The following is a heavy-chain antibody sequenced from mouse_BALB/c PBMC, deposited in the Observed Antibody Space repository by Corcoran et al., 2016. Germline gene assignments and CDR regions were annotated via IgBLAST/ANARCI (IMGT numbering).Heavy chain of an antibody. V-gene: IGHV1S136*01. CDR3: AREGRRGYFDV. Sequence: EVQLQQSGPELVKPGASVKMSCKASGYPFTSYVMHWVKQKPGQGLEWIGYINPYNDGTKYNEKFKGKATLTSAKSSSKAYMELSSLASEDSAVYYCAREGRRGYFDVWGAGTTVTVSS. CDR1: GYPFTSYV. CDR2: INPYNDGT. J-gene: IGHJ1*01.